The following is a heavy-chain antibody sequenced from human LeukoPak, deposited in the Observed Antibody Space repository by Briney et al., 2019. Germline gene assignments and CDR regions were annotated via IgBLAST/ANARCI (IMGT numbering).Heavy chain of an antibody. Sequence: ASVKVSCKASGYTFTSYYMHWVRQAPGQGLEWMGWINPNSGGTNYAQKFQGRVTMTRDTSISTAYMELSRLRSDDTAVYYCARGQVGGSGWYYYYYYMDVWGKGTTVTISS. CDR2: INPNSGGT. D-gene: IGHD6-19*01. CDR1: GYTFTSYY. CDR3: ARGQVGGSGWYYYYYYMDV. J-gene: IGHJ6*03. V-gene: IGHV1-2*02.